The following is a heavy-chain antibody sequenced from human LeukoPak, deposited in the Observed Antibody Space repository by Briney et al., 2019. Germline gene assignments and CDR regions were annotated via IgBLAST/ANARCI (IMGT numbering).Heavy chain of an antibody. V-gene: IGHV4-59*08. J-gene: IGHJ6*02. CDR1: GGSISSYY. CDR2: IYYSGST. Sequence: PSETLSLTCTVSGGSISSYYWSWIRQPPGKGLEWIGYIYYSGSTNYNPSLKSRVTISVDTSKNQFSLKLSSVTAADTAVYYCARHFNRVVVVPAATIQYYYYGMDVWGQGTTVTVSS. D-gene: IGHD2-2*01. CDR3: ARHFNRVVVVPAATIQYYYYGMDV.